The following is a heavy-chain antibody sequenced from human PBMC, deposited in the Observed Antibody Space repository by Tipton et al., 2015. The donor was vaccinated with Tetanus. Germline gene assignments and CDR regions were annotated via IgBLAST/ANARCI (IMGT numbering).Heavy chain of an antibody. CDR3: ARAHCTDGVCNFDF. CDR1: GYIFNNYW. CDR2: IYPGDSDT. J-gene: IGHJ4*02. V-gene: IGHV5-51*01. D-gene: IGHD2-8*01. Sequence: EVQLVQSGGEVKKPGESLKISCKGSGYIFNNYWIGWVRQKPGKGLEWMWIIYPGDSDTRYSPSFQGQVTISVDKSINTAYLQWSSLKASDTSMFYCARAHCTDGVCNFDFWGQGALVTVAS.